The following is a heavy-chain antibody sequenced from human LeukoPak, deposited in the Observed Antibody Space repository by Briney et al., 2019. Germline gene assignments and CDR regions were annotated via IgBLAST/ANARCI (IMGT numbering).Heavy chain of an antibody. V-gene: IGHV4-34*01. D-gene: IGHD2-2*01. CDR1: GGSFSGYY. Sequence: KPSETLSLTCAVYGGSFSGYYWSWTRQPPGKGLEWIGEINHSGSTNYSPSLKSRVTISVDTSKNQFSLKLSSVTAADTAVYYCARVPAAMPFDYWGQGTLVTVSS. J-gene: IGHJ4*02. CDR3: ARVPAAMPFDY. CDR2: INHSGST.